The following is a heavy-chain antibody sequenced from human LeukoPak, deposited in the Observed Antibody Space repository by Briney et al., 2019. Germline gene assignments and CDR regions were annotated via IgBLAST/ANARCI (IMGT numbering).Heavy chain of an antibody. CDR1: GGSFGGYY. J-gene: IGHJ3*02. Sequence: SETLSLTCAVYGGSFGGYYWSWIRQPPGKGLEWIGEINHSGSTNYNPSLKSRVTTSVDTSKNQFSLKLSSVTAADTAVYYCARVVWDIVVVPAAIAAFDIWGQGTMVTVSS. CDR3: ARVVWDIVVVPAAIAAFDI. D-gene: IGHD2-2*02. V-gene: IGHV4-34*01. CDR2: INHSGST.